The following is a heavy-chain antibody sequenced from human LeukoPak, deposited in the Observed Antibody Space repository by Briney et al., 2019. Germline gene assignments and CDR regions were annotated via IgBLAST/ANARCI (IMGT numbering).Heavy chain of an antibody. V-gene: IGHV3-23*01. D-gene: IGHD5-18*01. CDR2: IRGSGDVT. CDR3: TTDGYSYVFDH. J-gene: IGHJ4*02. Sequence: SGGSLRLSCEASGFTFSNNVMNWVRQAPGKGLEWVSSIRGSGDVTYYADSVKGRFTISRDDSKNTLYLQMNSLKTEDTAVYYCTTDGYSYVFDHWGQGTLVTVSS. CDR1: GFTFSNNV.